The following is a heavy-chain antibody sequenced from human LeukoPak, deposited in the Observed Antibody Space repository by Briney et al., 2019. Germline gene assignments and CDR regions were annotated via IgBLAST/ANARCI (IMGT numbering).Heavy chain of an antibody. V-gene: IGHV1-69*05. CDR1: GGXFNSYA. CDR3: ARDRTIFGVVLGVQDAFDI. D-gene: IGHD3-3*01. CDR2: INPIFGRA. Sequence: KASGGXFNSYAISWVGQAPGEGREWMGRINPIFGRAKYAQKFQGRDTINTDEYKSTEYMELRKQRYEDTAVYYCARDRTIFGVVLGVQDAFDIWGQGTMVTVSS. J-gene: IGHJ3*02.